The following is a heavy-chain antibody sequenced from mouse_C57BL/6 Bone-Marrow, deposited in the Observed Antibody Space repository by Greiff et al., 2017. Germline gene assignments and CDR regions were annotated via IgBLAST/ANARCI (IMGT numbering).Heavy chain of an antibody. J-gene: IGHJ3*01. CDR2: ISNGGGST. CDR1: GFTFSDYY. D-gene: IGHD1-1*01. CDR3: ARNYGSREAWFAY. V-gene: IGHV5-12*01. Sequence: EVQGVESGGGLVQPGGSLKLSCAASGFTFSDYYMYWVRQTPEKRLEWVAYISNGGGSTYYPDTVKGRFTISRDNAKNTLYLQMSRLKSEDTAMYYCARNYGSREAWFAYWGQGTLVTVSA.